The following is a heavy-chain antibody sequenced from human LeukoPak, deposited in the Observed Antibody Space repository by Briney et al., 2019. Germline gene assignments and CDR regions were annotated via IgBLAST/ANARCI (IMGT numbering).Heavy chain of an antibody. D-gene: IGHD3-10*01. Sequence: HPGRSLRLSCAASGFTFSNYGMHWVRQAPGKGLEWVAVIWFDGGNKYYADSVKGRFTISRDNSKSTLYLQLNSLRAEDTAVYYCARGGGDDAFDIWGQGTMVTVSS. J-gene: IGHJ3*02. CDR1: GFTFSNYG. V-gene: IGHV3-33*01. CDR2: IWFDGGNK. CDR3: ARGGGDDAFDI.